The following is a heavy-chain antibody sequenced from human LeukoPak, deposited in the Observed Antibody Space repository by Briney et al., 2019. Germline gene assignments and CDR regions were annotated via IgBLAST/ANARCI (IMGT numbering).Heavy chain of an antibody. Sequence: PSETLSLTCTVSGYSISSGYYWGWIRQPPGKGLEWIGSIYHSGSTYYNPSLKSRVTISVDTSKNQFSLKLSSVTAADTAVYYCARGAASDTAMAGGYYWGQGTLVTVSS. J-gene: IGHJ4*02. CDR2: IYHSGST. CDR1: GYSISSGYY. D-gene: IGHD5-18*01. CDR3: ARGAASDTAMAGGYY. V-gene: IGHV4-38-2*02.